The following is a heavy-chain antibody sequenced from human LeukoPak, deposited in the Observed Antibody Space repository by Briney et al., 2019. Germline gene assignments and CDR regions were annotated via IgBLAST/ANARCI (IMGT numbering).Heavy chain of an antibody. Sequence: SETLSLTCTVSGGSISSSSYHWGWIRQPPGKGLEWIGSIYYSGNTYYNPSLNSRVTLSVDTSNNHFSLKLSSLTAADTAVYYCARDGRYRDYVVGYFDYWGQGTLVTVSS. CDR3: ARDGRYRDYVVGYFDY. D-gene: IGHD4-17*01. CDR1: GGSISSSSYH. V-gene: IGHV4-39*07. J-gene: IGHJ4*02. CDR2: IYYSGNT.